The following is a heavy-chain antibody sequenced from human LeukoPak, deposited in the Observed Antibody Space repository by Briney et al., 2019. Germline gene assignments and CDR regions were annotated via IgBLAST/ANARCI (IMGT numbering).Heavy chain of an antibody. J-gene: IGHJ4*02. CDR3: ARGYYYDSSGYYYWDYFDY. D-gene: IGHD3-22*01. Sequence: GGSLRLSCAASGFTFDDYGMSWVRQAPGKGLDWVSGINWNGGSTGYADSVKGRFTISRDNAKNSLYLQMNSLRAEDTALYYCARGYYYDSSGYYYWDYFDYWGQGTLVTVSS. CDR2: INWNGGST. V-gene: IGHV3-20*04. CDR1: GFTFDDYG.